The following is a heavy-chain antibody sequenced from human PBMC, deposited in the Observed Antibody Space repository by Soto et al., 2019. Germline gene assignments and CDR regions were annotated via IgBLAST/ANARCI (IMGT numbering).Heavy chain of an antibody. CDR3: ARGGDGYNQAYKYYFDY. V-gene: IGHV1-69*06. CDR2: IIPMFGTT. Sequence: QVQLVQSGAEVKKPGSSVKVSCRASGGTFSSYTISWVRQAPGQGLEWMGGIIPMFGTTRYAQKFQGRVTITADKSTNTAYMDLSSLRSEDTAVYYCARGGDGYNQAYKYYFDYWGQGTLVTVSS. D-gene: IGHD5-12*01. J-gene: IGHJ4*02. CDR1: GGTFSSYT.